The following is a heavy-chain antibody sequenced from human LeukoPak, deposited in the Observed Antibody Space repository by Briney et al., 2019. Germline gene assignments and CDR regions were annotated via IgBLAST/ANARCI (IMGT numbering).Heavy chain of an antibody. CDR1: GGTFISYA. CDR2: IIPIFGTA. D-gene: IGHD3-22*01. Sequence: SVKVSCKASGGTFISYAISWVRQAPGQGLEWMGGIIPIFGTANYAQKFQGRVTITADESTSTAYMELSSLRSEDTAVYYCARIVVTSGYYYYYGMDVWGQGTTVTVSS. CDR3: ARIVVTSGYYYYYGMDV. J-gene: IGHJ6*02. V-gene: IGHV1-69*13.